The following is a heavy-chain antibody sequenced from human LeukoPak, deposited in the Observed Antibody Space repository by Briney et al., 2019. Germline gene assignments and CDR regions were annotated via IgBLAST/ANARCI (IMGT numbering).Heavy chain of an antibody. CDR3: ARDFMDRLLYPVFDP. Sequence: GGSLRLSCAASGFTFSSYTMNWVRQAPGKGLEWVSSISSTSSHIYYADSVKGRFTISRDNAENSLYLQMNSLGAEDTAVYYCARDFMDRLLYPVFDPWGQGTLVTVSS. D-gene: IGHD2-2*02. V-gene: IGHV3-21*01. J-gene: IGHJ5*02. CDR2: ISSTSSHI. CDR1: GFTFSSYT.